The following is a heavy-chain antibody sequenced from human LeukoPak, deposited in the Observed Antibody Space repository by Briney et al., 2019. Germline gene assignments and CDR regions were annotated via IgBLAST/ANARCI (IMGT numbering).Heavy chain of an antibody. J-gene: IGHJ3*02. CDR1: GFTFGDYA. V-gene: IGHV3-49*03. D-gene: IGHD6-19*01. Sequence: GGSLRLSCTASGFTFGDYAMSWFRQAPGKGLEWVGFIRSKAYGATTEYAASVKGRFTISRDDSKSIAYLQMNSLKTEDTAVYYCTRDSSGWYDAFDIWGQGTMVTVTS. CDR3: TRDSSGWYDAFDI. CDR2: IRSKAYGATT.